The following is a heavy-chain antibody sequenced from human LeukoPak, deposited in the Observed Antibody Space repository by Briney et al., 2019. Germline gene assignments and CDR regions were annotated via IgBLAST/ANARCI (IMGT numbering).Heavy chain of an antibody. D-gene: IGHD3-16*01. J-gene: IGHJ4*02. CDR2: ISSSGSTI. V-gene: IGHV3-48*03. CDR1: GFTFSSYE. Sequence: GGSLRLSCAASGFTFSSYEMNWVRQAPGKGLEWVSYISSSGSTIYYADSVKGRFTISRDNSKNTLYLQMNSLRAEDTAVYYCAKRSVRGRNTPDFDYWGQGTLVTVSS. CDR3: AKRSVRGRNTPDFDY.